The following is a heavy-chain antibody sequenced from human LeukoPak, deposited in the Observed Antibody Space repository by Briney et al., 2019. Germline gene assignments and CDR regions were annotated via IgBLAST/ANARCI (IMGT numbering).Heavy chain of an antibody. D-gene: IGHD2-8*01. CDR1: RFTFSSYA. CDR2: ISSSSYYI. Sequence: GGSLRLSCAASRFTFSSYAMSWVRQAPGKGLEWVSSISSSSYYIYYADSVKGRFSISRDSSKNILYLQMNSLRAEDTAVYYCAKDRCSNGIGCYYYYMDVWGKGTTVTISS. CDR3: AKDRCSNGIGCYYYYMDV. J-gene: IGHJ6*03. V-gene: IGHV3-21*01.